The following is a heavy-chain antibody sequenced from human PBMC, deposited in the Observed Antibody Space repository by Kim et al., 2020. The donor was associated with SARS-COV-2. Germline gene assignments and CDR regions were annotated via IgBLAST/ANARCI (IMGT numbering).Heavy chain of an antibody. CDR1: GFTFSSYA. V-gene: IGHV3-23*01. Sequence: GGSLRLSCAASGFTFSSYAMSWVRQAPGKGLEWVSAISGSGGSTYYADSVKGRFTISRDNSKNTLYLQMNSLRAEDTAVYYCAKDMRGWGDLFGADYWGQGTLVTVSS. CDR2: ISGSGGST. J-gene: IGHJ4*02. CDR3: AKDMRGWGDLFGADY. D-gene: IGHD3-10*01.